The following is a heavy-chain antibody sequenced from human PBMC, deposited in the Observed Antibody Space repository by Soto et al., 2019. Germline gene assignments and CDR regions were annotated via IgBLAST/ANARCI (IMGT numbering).Heavy chain of an antibody. V-gene: IGHV3-72*01. CDR3: ARGSPNEAHYYYMDV. J-gene: IGHJ6*03. CDR2: TRKRANSYTT. CDR1: GFTFGDHY. Sequence: EVHLVESGGGLVQPGGSLRLSCAASGFTFGDHYMDWVRQAPGKGLEWVARTRKRANSYTTEYAASVKGRFIISRDDSQNSLYLQMNSLKTEDTAVYYCARGSPNEAHYYYMDVWGKGTTVTVSS.